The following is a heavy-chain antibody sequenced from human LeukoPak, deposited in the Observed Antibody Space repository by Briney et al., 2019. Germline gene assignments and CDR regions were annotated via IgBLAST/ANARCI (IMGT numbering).Heavy chain of an antibody. CDR3: ARERADIVATGDAFDI. CDR1: GFAFSDYT. V-gene: IGHV3-21*01. Sequence: GGSLRLSCAASGFAFSDYTINWVRQAPGKGLEWVSSISSRSRNIYYADSVKGRFTISRDNAKNSLYLQMNGLRAEDTAEYYCARERADIVATGDAFDIWGQGTMVTVSS. CDR2: ISSRSRNI. D-gene: IGHD5-12*01. J-gene: IGHJ3*02.